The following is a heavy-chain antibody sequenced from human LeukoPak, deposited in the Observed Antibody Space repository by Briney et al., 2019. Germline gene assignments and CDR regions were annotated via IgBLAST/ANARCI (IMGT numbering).Heavy chain of an antibody. J-gene: IGHJ4*02. CDR2: INHSGRT. V-gene: IGHV4-34*01. Sequence: PSETLSLTCVVYGGSFRGYYWCWIRQAPGKGLEWMEEINHSGRTQYNQPINSRDTTSVDTSKNQLSLKLSAVTAADTALYYCARAVLWFGVYFDYWGQGTLVTVSS. CDR1: GGSFRGYY. D-gene: IGHD3-10*01. CDR3: ARAVLWFGVYFDY.